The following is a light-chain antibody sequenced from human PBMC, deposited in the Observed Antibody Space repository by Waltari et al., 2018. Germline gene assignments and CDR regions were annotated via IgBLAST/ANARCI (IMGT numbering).Light chain of an antibody. V-gene: IGLV6-57*03. Sequence: NFLLTQPRSVSESPGKTVTISCTRTGGSIANNYVQWYQQRPGSAPTTVIFEDIQRPSGVPALFSGSVDRSSNSASLTISGLQVEDEAVYYCQSYGPNPWVFGGGTQLTVL. CDR3: QSYGPNPWV. CDR1: GGSIANNY. J-gene: IGLJ3*02. CDR2: EDI.